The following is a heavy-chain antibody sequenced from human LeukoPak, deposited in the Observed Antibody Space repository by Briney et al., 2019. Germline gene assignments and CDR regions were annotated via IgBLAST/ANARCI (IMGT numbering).Heavy chain of an antibody. CDR3: ARPYDSTENYTPDAFDA. V-gene: IGHV3-30*04. J-gene: IGHJ3*01. CDR2: ISYAGSHK. D-gene: IGHD3-16*01. Sequence: QPGGSLRLSCAASGFTFSSFSIHWVRQAPGKGLEWVAVISYAGSHKYYADSVKGRFTISRDNSRNTLYLRMNSLKFEDTAVYYCARPYDSTENYTPDAFDAWGPGTLVSVSS. CDR1: GFTFSSFS.